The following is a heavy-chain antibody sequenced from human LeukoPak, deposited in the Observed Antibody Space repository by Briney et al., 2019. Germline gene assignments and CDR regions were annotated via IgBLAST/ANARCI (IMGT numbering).Heavy chain of an antibody. CDR1: GFTFSSYS. CDR2: ISGSGGST. CDR3: AKGLGKATVTPLGY. D-gene: IGHD4-11*01. J-gene: IGHJ4*02. Sequence: GGSLRLSCAASGFTFSSYSMNWVRQAPGEGLEWVSGISGSGGSTYYADSVKGRFTISRDNSKNTLYLQMDSLRAEDTAVYYCAKGLGKATVTPLGYWGQGTLVTVSS. V-gene: IGHV3-23*01.